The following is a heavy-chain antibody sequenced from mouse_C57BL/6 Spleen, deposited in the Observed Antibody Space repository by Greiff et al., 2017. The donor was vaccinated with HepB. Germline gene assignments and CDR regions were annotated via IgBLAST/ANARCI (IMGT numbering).Heavy chain of an antibody. Sequence: QVQLQQPGAELVKPGASVKVSCKASGYTFTSYWMHWVKQRPGQGLEWIGRIHPSDSDTNYNQKFKGKATLTVDKSSSTAYMQLSSLTSEDSAVYYCAIYTTVPWLAYWGQGTLVTVSA. CDR1: GYTFTSYW. J-gene: IGHJ3*01. CDR3: AIYTTVPWLAY. V-gene: IGHV1-74*01. D-gene: IGHD1-1*01. CDR2: IHPSDSDT.